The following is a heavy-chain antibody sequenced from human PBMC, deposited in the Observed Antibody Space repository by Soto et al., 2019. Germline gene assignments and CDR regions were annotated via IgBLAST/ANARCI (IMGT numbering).Heavy chain of an antibody. J-gene: IGHJ4*02. Sequence: EVPLLESGGGLVQPGGSLRLFYAASGFTFSSYAMSWVRQAPGKGLEWVSTISGSGGSTYYADSVKGRFTISRDNSKNTLYLQMNSLRAEDTAVYYCAKATRGSSWEAFDYWGQGTLVTVSS. CDR1: GFTFSSYA. CDR2: ISGSGGST. D-gene: IGHD6-13*01. CDR3: AKATRGSSWEAFDY. V-gene: IGHV3-23*01.